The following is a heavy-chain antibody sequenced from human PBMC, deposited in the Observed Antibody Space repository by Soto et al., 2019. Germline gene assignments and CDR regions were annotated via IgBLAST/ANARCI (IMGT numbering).Heavy chain of an antibody. J-gene: IGHJ6*02. V-gene: IGHV1-69*06. Sequence: QVQLVQSGTEVKKPGASVKVSCKASGGTFSRSGFHWVRQAPGQGLEWMGMIVPSVDTTNYAQKFQARVTISADKFTSTVYMELRSLISEDTAVYYCARCPQPPDTADPYAVDVWGQGTRVIVSS. CDR1: GGTFSRSG. CDR2: IVPSVDTT. CDR3: ARCPQPPDTADPYAVDV. D-gene: IGHD5-18*01.